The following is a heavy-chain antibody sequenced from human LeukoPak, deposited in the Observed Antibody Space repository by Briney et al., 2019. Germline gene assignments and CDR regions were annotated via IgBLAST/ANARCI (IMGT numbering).Heavy chain of an antibody. CDR2: MSGSGYYT. CDR3: AKMEGQRLYDYCMDV. V-gene: IGHV3-23*01. D-gene: IGHD3-3*01. J-gene: IGHJ6*03. CDR1: GFAFSNFA. Sequence: QPGGSLRLSCAASGFAFSNFAMSWVRQAPGKGLEWVSAMSGSGYYTYYVESVKGRFTISRDNSKNTLYLHTNSLRADDTAVYYCAKMEGQRLYDYCMDVWGRGTTVTVSS.